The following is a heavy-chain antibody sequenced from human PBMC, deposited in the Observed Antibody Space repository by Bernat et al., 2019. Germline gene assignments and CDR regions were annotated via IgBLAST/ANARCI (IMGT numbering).Heavy chain of an antibody. CDR2: INNDGSDT. D-gene: IGHD3-3*01. Sequence: EVLLVESGGGLVQPGGSLRLSCAASGFTFTDYWMHWVRQAPGKGLVWVSRINNDGSDTIYADSVKGRFTLSRDNAKNTLYLQMNSLRVEDTAVYYCARGGWSHGFDICGQGTMVTVSS. CDR1: GFTFTDYW. CDR3: ARGGWSHGFDI. J-gene: IGHJ3*02. V-gene: IGHV3-74*01.